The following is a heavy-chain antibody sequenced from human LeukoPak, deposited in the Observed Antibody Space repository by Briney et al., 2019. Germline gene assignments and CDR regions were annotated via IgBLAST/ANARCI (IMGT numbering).Heavy chain of an antibody. D-gene: IGHD2-2*01. CDR1: GFTSSRYW. Sequence: GGSLRLSCEASGFTSSRYWMHWVRQAPGKGLEWVSGISANAVSTYYADSVKGRFTISRDNSKNTLYLHMDRLGTEDTAVYYCASMPSTEIYYFYYMDVWGKGTTVTVSS. CDR2: ISANAVST. J-gene: IGHJ6*03. CDR3: ASMPSTEIYYFYYMDV. V-gene: IGHV3-23*01.